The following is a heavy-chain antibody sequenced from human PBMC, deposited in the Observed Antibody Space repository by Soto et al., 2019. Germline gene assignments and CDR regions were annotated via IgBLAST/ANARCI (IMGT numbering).Heavy chain of an antibody. CDR3: AKARGSGGVSSNYYFDY. D-gene: IGHD3-16*01. CDR1: GFTFSSYA. Sequence: GGSLRLSCAASGFTFSSYAMTWVRQAPGKGLEWVSVISASGGSTYYADSVKGRFTISRDNSKNTLYLQMNSLRAEDTAIYYCAKARGSGGVSSNYYFDYWGQGTLVTVSS. CDR2: ISASGGST. V-gene: IGHV3-23*01. J-gene: IGHJ4*02.